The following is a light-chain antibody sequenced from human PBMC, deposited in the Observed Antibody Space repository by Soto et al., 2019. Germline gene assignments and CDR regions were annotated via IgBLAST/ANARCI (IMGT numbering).Light chain of an antibody. Sequence: EIVLTQSPATLSLSPGERATLSCKAGQSVNTYIAWYQQKPGQAPRLLIYDASNRATAIPPRFSGSGSGTDFTFTISSREPEDFAVYYCQQRSNWPLTFGGGTKVEIK. CDR3: QQRSNWPLT. V-gene: IGKV3-11*01. CDR1: QSVNTY. J-gene: IGKJ4*01. CDR2: DAS.